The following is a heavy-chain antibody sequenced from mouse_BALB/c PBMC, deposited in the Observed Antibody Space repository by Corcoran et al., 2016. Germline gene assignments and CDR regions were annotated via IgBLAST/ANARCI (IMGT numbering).Heavy chain of an antibody. V-gene: IGHV1S136*01. CDR2: INPYNDGT. Sequence: EVQLQQSGPELVKPGASVKMSCKASGYTFTSYVMHWVKQKPGQGLEWIGYINPYNDGTKYNEKFKGKATLTADKSSSTAYMELSSLTSEDSAGSNCASHVLEVDDWGQGTSVTVSS. CDR3: ASHVLEVDD. CDR1: GYTFTSYV. D-gene: IGHD4-1*01. J-gene: IGHJ4*01.